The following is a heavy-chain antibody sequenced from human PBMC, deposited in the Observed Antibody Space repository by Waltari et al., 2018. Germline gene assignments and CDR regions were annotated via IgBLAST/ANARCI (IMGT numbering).Heavy chain of an antibody. CDR1: GGSINNYF. CDR2: IRHTGVT. J-gene: IGHJ4*02. Sequence: QVQLQESGPGLVKPSETLSLTCSVSGGSINNYFWNWIRQPPGKALQWIGFIRHTGVTKSNPSLKSRVTITVDTSKSQISLRLTSVSATDTAVYFCARLDSPGRYFGDWGQGTPVTVSS. V-gene: IGHV4-59*08. D-gene: IGHD1-20*01. CDR3: ARLDSPGRYFGD.